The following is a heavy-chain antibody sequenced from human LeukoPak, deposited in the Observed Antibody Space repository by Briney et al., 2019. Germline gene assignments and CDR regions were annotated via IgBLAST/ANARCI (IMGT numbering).Heavy chain of an antibody. Sequence: ASVKVSCKASGYTFTGYYMHWVRQAPGQGLEWMGWISAYNGNTNYAQKLQGRVTMTTDTSTSTAYMELRSLRSDDTAVYYCARDAVPGIAVAGGDYYYYGMDVWGKGTTVTVSS. CDR1: GYTFTGYY. CDR2: ISAYNGNT. V-gene: IGHV1-18*04. D-gene: IGHD6-19*01. J-gene: IGHJ6*04. CDR3: ARDAVPGIAVAGGDYYYYGMDV.